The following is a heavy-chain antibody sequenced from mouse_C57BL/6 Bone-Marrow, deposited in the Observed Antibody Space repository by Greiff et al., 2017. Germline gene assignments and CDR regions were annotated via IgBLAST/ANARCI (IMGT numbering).Heavy chain of an antibody. CDR2: IFPGSGST. J-gene: IGHJ1*03. CDR1: GYTFTDYY. CDR3: HYYGNYFWYFDV. Sequence: VQLQESGPELVKPGASVKISCKASGYTFTDYYINWVKQRPGQGLEWIGWIFPGSGSTYYNEKFKGKATLTVDKSSSTAYMLLSSLTSEDSAVYFSHYYGNYFWYFDVWGTGTTVTVSS. D-gene: IGHD2-1*01. V-gene: IGHV1-75*01.